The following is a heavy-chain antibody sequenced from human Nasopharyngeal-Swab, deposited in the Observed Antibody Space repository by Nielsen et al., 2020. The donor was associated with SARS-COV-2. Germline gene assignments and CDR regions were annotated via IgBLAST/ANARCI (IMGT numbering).Heavy chain of an antibody. CDR3: GKGSDY. V-gene: IGHV3-74*03. CDR1: GFTFITSW. J-gene: IGHJ4*02. CDR2: VNGDGTLI. Sequence: GESLKISCVASGFTFITSWMHWVRQTPGEGLVWVARVNGDGTLITYADSVKGRFTVSRDNAKNTLYLQMNNLGAEDAAIYYCGKGSDYWGQGTLVTVSS.